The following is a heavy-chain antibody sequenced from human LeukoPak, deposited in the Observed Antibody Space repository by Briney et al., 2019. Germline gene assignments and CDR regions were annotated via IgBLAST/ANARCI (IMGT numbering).Heavy chain of an antibody. D-gene: IGHD4-11*01. CDR2: IYYSGSN. Sequence: PSETLSLTCTVSGGSISSSSYYWGWLRQPPGKGLEWFGSIYYSGSNYYNPSLKSRVTISVDTSKNQFSLKLSSVTAADTAVYYCARVTVTTEGDAFDIWGQGTMVTVSS. V-gene: IGHV4-39*01. CDR1: GGSISSSSYY. J-gene: IGHJ3*02. CDR3: ARVTVTTEGDAFDI.